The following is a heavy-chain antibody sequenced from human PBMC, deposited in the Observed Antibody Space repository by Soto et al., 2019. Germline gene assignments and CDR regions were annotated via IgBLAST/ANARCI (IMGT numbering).Heavy chain of an antibody. V-gene: IGHV6-1*01. J-gene: IGHJ4*02. D-gene: IGHD3-16*01. CDR3: ARDLGGPRDF. Sequence: SQTPSLTGAISGDSVSRTIAAWGWIRQSPSRGLEWLGRTYYRSKWYTDYAVSVRSRITINPDTSENQFTLQLIAMTSGDTAVYCCARDLGGPRDFWGQGTLVTVSS. CDR1: GDSVSRTIAA. CDR2: TYYRSKWYT.